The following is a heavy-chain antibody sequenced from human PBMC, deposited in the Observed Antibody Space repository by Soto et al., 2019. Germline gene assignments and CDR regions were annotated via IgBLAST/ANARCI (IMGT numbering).Heavy chain of an antibody. CDR3: ARRASGYPEYCYYYGMDV. Sequence: QLQLQESGPGLVKPSETLSLICTVSGGSISSSSYYWGWIRQPPGKGLEWIGSIYYSGSTYYNPSLKSRVTISVDTSKHQFSLKLGSVTDADTAVYYCARRASGYPEYCYYYGMDVWGQGTTVTVSS. V-gene: IGHV4-39*01. J-gene: IGHJ6*01. CDR1: GGSISSSSYY. D-gene: IGHD3-3*01. CDR2: IYYSGST.